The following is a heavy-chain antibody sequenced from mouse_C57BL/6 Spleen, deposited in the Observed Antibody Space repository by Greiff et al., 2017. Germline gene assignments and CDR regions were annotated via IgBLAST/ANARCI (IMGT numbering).Heavy chain of an antibody. CDR3: TRRQGRGGYFAY. CDR2: IYPGNSDT. Sequence: EVQLQQSGTVLARPGASVKMSCKTSGYTFTSYWMHWVKQRPGQGLEWIGAIYPGNSDTSYNPKFKGKAKLTAVTSASTAYMELSSLTNEDSAVYYCTRRQGRGGYFAYWGQGTTLTVSS. J-gene: IGHJ2*01. D-gene: IGHD6-1*01. V-gene: IGHV1-5*01. CDR1: GYTFTSYW.